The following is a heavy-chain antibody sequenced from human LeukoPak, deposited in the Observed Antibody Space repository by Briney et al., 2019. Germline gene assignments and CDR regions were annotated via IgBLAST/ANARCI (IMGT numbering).Heavy chain of an antibody. CDR2: IPYDGSNK. CDR3: ASSFRKSLDY. CDR1: GFTFSSYA. D-gene: IGHD1-14*01. Sequence: GGSLRLSCAASGFTFSSYAMHWVRQAPGKGLEWVAVIPYDGSNKYYADSVKGRFTISRDNSKNTLYLQMNSLRAEDTAVYYCASSFRKSLDYWGQGTLVTVSS. J-gene: IGHJ4*02. V-gene: IGHV3-30-3*01.